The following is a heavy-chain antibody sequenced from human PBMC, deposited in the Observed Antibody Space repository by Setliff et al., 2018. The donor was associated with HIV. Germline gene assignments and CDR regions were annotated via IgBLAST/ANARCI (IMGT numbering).Heavy chain of an antibody. CDR3: ARHYYASGDCFDS. D-gene: IGHD3-10*01. CDR2: ISGMSSII. CDR1: GFTFSDHY. J-gene: IGHJ4*02. Sequence: GGSLRLSCAASGFTFSDHYMSWIRQAPGKGLEWVAYISGMSSIIHYADSVKGRFTISGDNAKNSLYLQMNSLRAEETAVYYCARHYYASGDCFDSWGQGTLVTVSS. V-gene: IGHV3-11*04.